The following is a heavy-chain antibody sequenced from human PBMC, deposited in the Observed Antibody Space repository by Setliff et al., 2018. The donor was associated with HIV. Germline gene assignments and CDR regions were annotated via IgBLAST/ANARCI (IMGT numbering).Heavy chain of an antibody. Sequence: PSETLSLTCSVSGDSIGSGAYYWRWIRQHPVKGLEWIGYIFSSGITYYSPSLHSRVTISLDTSKNQFSLNLTSITAADTAVYYCTRDTGGGGFPMDVWGKGTTVTVAS. V-gene: IGHV4-31*03. J-gene: IGHJ6*03. CDR3: TRDTGGGGFPMDV. CDR1: GDSIGSGAYY. CDR2: IFSSGIT. D-gene: IGHD2-15*01.